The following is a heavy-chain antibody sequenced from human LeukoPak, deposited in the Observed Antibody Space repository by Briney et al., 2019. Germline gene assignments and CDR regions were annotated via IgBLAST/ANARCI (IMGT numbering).Heavy chain of an antibody. V-gene: IGHV1-2*02. D-gene: IGHD6-13*01. CDR1: GYTFTGYY. Sequence: ASVKVSCKASGYTFTGYYMHWVRQAPGQGLEWMGWINPNSGGTNYAQKLQGRVTMTTDTSTSTAYMELRSLRSDDTAVYYCARGRPSSSWADYWGQGTLVTVSS. CDR2: INPNSGGT. CDR3: ARGRPSSSWADY. J-gene: IGHJ4*02.